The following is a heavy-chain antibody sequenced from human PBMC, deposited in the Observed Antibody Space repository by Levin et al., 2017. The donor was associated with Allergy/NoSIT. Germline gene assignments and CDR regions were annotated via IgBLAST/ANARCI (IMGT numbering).Heavy chain of an antibody. CDR1: GFTFKNYA. V-gene: IGHV3-23*01. CDR2: VSDSGDGT. Sequence: HPGGSLRLSCEASGFTFKNYAMTWIRQAPGKGLEGVAGVSDSGDGTYYADSVKGRFTVSRDNSRKRLYLQMDSLTVRDTAKYYCAKQYGVTFTCYPGDRWGQGTQVIVSS. D-gene: IGHD2-8*01. J-gene: IGHJ5*02. CDR3: AKQYGVTFTCYPGDR.